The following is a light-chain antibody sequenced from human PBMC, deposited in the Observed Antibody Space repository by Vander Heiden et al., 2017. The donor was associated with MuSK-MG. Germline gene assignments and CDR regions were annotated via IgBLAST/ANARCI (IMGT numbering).Light chain of an antibody. CDR2: AAS. Sequence: DIQVTQSRSSLSASVGDTVTITCRACTGISNYLAWYQHKPGQVPNLLVYAASRWETGVPSRFSGSGSGTDYSLTISGLQPEDFGTYYCQQYSDVPFIFGQGTRLDIK. V-gene: IGKV1-NL1*01. CDR1: TGISNY. J-gene: IGKJ5*01. CDR3: QQYSDVPFI.